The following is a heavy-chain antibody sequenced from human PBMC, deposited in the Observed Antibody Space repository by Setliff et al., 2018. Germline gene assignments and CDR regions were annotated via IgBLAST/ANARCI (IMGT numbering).Heavy chain of an antibody. CDR1: GDSISSRRNY. J-gene: IGHJ6*03. V-gene: IGHV4-61*09. D-gene: IGHD3-3*01. Sequence: SETLSLTCTVSGDSISSRRNYWGWFRQPAGKELEGIGQIYTSWSTNYNPSLKSRVTISLDTSKNQFSLSLTSVTAEDTAVYYCARMSGFQYIDVWDKGTTVTVSS. CDR3: ARMSGFQYIDV. CDR2: IYTSWST.